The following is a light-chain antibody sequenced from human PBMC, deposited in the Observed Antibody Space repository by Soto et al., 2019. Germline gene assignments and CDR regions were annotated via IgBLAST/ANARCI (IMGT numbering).Light chain of an antibody. Sequence: DIVMTQSPDALRVSLGERATISCTSSLNIYFKSNNRYYLAWYQQKTGQPPKLLVYWASTRESGVPDRFTVSGSGTYFTLTIDNVQPDDVAVYYCQQYFITPLTLGGGTRVDIK. J-gene: IGKJ4*01. V-gene: IGKV4-1*01. CDR2: WAS. CDR3: QQYFITPLT. CDR1: LNIYFKSNNRYY.